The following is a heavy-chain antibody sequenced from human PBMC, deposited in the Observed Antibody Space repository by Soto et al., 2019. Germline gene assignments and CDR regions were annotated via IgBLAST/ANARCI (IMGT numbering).Heavy chain of an antibody. D-gene: IGHD6-13*01. J-gene: IGHJ4*02. CDR2: ISYDGSNK. V-gene: IGHV3-30-3*01. CDR1: GFTFSSYA. Sequence: HPGGSLRLSCAASGFTFSSYAMHWVRQAPGKGLEWVAVISYDGSNKYYADSVKGRFTISRDNSKNTLYLQMNSLRAEDTAVYYCARDLGGIAAARPHFADWGQGTLVTVSS. CDR3: ARDLGGIAAARPHFAD.